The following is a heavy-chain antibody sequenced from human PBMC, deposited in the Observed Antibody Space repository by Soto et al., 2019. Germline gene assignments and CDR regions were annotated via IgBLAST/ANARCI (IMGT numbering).Heavy chain of an antibody. CDR3: AKCTRSWLVYYFDY. CDR2: ISYDGSNK. D-gene: IGHD6-19*01. CDR1: GFTFSSYA. J-gene: IGHJ4*02. V-gene: IGHV3-30*18. Sequence: GGSLRLSCAASGFTFSSYAMSWVRQAPGKGLEWVAVISYDGSNKYYADSVKGRFTISRDNSKNTLYLQMNSLRAEVTAVYYCAKCTRSWLVYYFDYWGQGALVTVSS.